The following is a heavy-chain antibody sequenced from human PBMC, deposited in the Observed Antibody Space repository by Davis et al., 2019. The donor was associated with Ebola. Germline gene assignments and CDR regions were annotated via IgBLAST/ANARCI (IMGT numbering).Heavy chain of an antibody. CDR3: ARGARNPFDY. J-gene: IGHJ4*02. CDR2: INHSGST. Sequence: LSCAASGFTFSSYAMSWIRQPPGKGLEWIGEINHSGSTNYNPSLKSRVTISVDTSKNQFSLKLSSVTAADTAVYYCARGARNPFDYWGQGTLVTVSS. V-gene: IGHV4-34*01. CDR1: GFTFSSYA. D-gene: IGHD6-6*01.